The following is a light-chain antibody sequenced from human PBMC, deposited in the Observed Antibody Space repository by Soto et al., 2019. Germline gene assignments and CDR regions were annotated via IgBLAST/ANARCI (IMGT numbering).Light chain of an antibody. Sequence: QSVLTQPASVSGSPGQSITISCTGTSSDVGTYNLLSWYQHHPGKAPKLMIYEASKRPSGVSIRFSGSKSGNTASLTISGLQAEDEADYYCQSYHSGNVVFGGGTKLTVL. CDR3: QSYHSGNVV. V-gene: IGLV2-23*01. CDR2: EAS. J-gene: IGLJ2*01. CDR1: SSDVGTYNL.